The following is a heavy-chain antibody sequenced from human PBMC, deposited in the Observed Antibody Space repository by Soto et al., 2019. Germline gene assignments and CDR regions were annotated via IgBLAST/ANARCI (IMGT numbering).Heavy chain of an antibody. CDR1: GYTFTSYG. V-gene: IGHV1-18*01. Sequence: ASVKVSCKASGYTFTSYGISWVRQAPGQGLEWMGWISAYNGSTSYAQKFQGRVTMTRDTSTSTVYMELSSLRSEDTAVYYCARFNWGNLNDYWGQGTLVTVSS. J-gene: IGHJ4*02. CDR3: ARFNWGNLNDY. CDR2: ISAYNGST. D-gene: IGHD7-27*01.